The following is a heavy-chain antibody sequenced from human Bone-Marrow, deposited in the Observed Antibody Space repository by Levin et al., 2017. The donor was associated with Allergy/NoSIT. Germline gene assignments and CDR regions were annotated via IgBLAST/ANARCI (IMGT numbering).Heavy chain of an antibody. CDR1: GFTFNSYA. CDR3: AKDANTGIPFDY. V-gene: IGHV3-23*01. D-gene: IGHD2-8*02. CDR2: ISGSDGST. J-gene: IGHJ4*02. Sequence: GESLKISCAASGFTFNSYAMSWVRQAPGKGLEWVSAISGSDGSTYYAESVKGRFTISRDESKNTLFLQMINLRAEDTAMYYCAKDANTGIPFDYWGQGTLVTVSS.